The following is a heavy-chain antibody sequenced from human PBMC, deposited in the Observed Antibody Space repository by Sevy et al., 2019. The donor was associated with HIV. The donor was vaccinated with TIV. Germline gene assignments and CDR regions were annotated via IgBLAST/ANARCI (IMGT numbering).Heavy chain of an antibody. D-gene: IGHD6-19*01. CDR2: FYYSEST. Sequence: SETLSLTCTVSGGSISISSYYWGWIRQPSGKGLEWIGSFYYSESTYYNPSLKSRVTISVATSKNQFSLKLGSVTAAETAVYYCARAFRAVAGSYYFDYWGQGTLVTVSS. V-gene: IGHV4-39*01. CDR3: ARAFRAVAGSYYFDY. CDR1: GGSISISSYY. J-gene: IGHJ4*02.